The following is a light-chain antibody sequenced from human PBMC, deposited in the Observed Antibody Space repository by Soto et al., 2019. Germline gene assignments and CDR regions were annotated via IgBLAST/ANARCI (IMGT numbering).Light chain of an antibody. V-gene: IGLV1-47*01. CDR3: AAWDDSLSGRV. CDR2: RNN. Sequence: QAVVTQPPSASGTPGQRVTISCSGSSSNIGSNYVYWYQQLPGTAPKLLIYRNNQRPSWVPDRFSGSKSGTSASLAISGLRSEDEADYYCAAWDDSLSGRVFGGGTKLTVL. J-gene: IGLJ3*02. CDR1: SSNIGSNY.